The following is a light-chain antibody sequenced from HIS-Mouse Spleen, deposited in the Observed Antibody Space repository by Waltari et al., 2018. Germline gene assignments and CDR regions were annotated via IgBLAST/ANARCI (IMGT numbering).Light chain of an antibody. V-gene: IGLV2-18*01. J-gene: IGLJ2*01. CDR1: SSDFGRYNL. CDR2: EVS. Sequence: QSALTQPPSVSGSPGQPVTLSCPGTSSDFGRYNLLYWYQQPPGTAPKLMIYEVSNRPSGVPDRFSGSKSGNTASLTISGLQAEDEADYYCSLYTSSSTLVFGGGTKLTVL. CDR3: SLYTSSSTLV.